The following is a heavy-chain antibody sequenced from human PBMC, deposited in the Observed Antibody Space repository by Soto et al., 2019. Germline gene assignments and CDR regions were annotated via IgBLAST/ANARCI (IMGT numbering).Heavy chain of an antibody. V-gene: IGHV1-8*01. D-gene: IGHD6-13*01. CDR3: ARESIAAAGTFWFDP. CDR2: MNPNSGNT. Sequence: QVQLVQSGAEVKKPGASVKVSCKASGYTFTSYDINWVRQATGQGLEWMGWMNPNSGNTGYAQKFQGRVTMSRNTSISTAYMELSSLRSEDTAVYYCARESIAAAGTFWFDPWGQGTLVTVSS. J-gene: IGHJ5*02. CDR1: GYTFTSYD.